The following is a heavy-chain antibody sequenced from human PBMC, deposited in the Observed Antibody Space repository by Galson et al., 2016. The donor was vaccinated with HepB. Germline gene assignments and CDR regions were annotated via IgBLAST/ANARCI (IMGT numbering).Heavy chain of an antibody. D-gene: IGHD3-3*01. V-gene: IGHV3-30*04. CDR3: ARGRDYGFWNGYLY. CDR2: TSYDGSDK. Sequence: SLRLSCAASGFTFNYYVLNWVRQAPGKGLEWVAVTSYDGSDKYYADSVKGRFTISRDNSKNTLYLQMNSLRAEDTAVYYCARGRDYGFWNGYLYWGQGTPVTVSS. CDR1: GFTFNYYV. J-gene: IGHJ4*02.